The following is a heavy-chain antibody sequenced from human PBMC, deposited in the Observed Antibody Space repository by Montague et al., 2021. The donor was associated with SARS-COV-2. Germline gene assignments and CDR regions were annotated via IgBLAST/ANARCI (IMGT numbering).Heavy chain of an antibody. V-gene: IGHV2-70*11. CDR2: IDWDDDK. J-gene: IGHJ4*02. Sequence: PALVKPTQTLTLTCTFSGFSLRTSGMCVSWIRQPPGKALEWLARIDWDDDKYYSTSLKTRLTISKDTSKNQVVLTMTNMDPVDTATYYCARISYGSGVGFDYWGQGTLVTVSS. D-gene: IGHD3-10*01. CDR3: ARISYGSGVGFDY. CDR1: GFSLRTSGMC.